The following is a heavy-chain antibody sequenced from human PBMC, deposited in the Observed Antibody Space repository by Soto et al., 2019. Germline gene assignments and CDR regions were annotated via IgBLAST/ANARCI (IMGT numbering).Heavy chain of an antibody. CDR3: ARSLVGYYYYYMDV. Sequence: SETLSLTCTVSGGSISSYYWSWIRQPPGKGLEWIGHIYYSGSTNYNPSLKSRVTISVDTSKNQFSLKLSSVTAADTAVYYCARSLVGYYYYYMDVWGKGTTVTVSS. J-gene: IGHJ6*03. CDR2: IYYSGST. V-gene: IGHV4-59*01. D-gene: IGHD2-15*01. CDR1: GGSISSYY.